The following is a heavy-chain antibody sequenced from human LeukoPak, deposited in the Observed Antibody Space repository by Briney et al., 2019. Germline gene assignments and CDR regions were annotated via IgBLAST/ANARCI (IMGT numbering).Heavy chain of an antibody. J-gene: IGHJ4*02. Sequence: GGYLRLSCAASGFTFSSYDMHWVRQAPGKGLEWVAVISYDGSNKYYADSVKGRFTISRDNSKNTLYLQMNSLRAEDTAVYYCARDNGYGDGYGDYWGQGTLVTVSS. CDR1: GFTFSSYD. CDR2: ISYDGSNK. V-gene: IGHV3-30*04. D-gene: IGHD5-18*01. CDR3: ARDNGYGDGYGDY.